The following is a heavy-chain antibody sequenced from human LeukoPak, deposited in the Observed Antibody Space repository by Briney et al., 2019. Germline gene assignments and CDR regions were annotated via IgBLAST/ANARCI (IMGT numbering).Heavy chain of an antibody. CDR1: GFIFSNYA. Sequence: PGGSLRLSCAASGFIFSNYAMSWVRQTPGKGLEWVSVISDTGHDTFYTDSVKGRFTISRDNSKNTLYLQMNSLRAEDTAVYYCAGDRATSYFDYWGQGALVTISS. D-gene: IGHD1-26*01. CDR3: AGDRATSYFDY. V-gene: IGHV3-23*01. CDR2: ISDTGHDT. J-gene: IGHJ4*02.